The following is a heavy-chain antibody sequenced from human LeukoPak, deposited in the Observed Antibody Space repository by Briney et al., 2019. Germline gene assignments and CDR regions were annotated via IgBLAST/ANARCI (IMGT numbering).Heavy chain of an antibody. CDR2: LSRGGSTT. CDR1: GFYFNMFA. CDR3: AKEQRIRHCSEGVCMEGYYFDY. V-gene: IGHV3-23*01. Sequence: PAGGSLTLSCTGSGFYFNMFAMNWVRQAPGQGLEWVSGLSRGGSTTNYADSVKGRFTISRDKSKNLVFLQMNSLRPEDTAIYYCAKEQRIRHCSEGVCMEGYYFDYWGQGTLVTVSS. D-gene: IGHD2-8*01. J-gene: IGHJ4*02.